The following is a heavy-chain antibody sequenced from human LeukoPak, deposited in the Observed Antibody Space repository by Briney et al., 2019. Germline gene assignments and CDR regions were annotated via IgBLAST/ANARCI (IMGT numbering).Heavy chain of an antibody. CDR3: AHSPNPGGDSSDYSVSRRGPNWFDP. Sequence: SGPTLVNPTQTLTLTCTFSGFSLNTSGVAVGWIRQPPGKALEWLALIFWNDYKRYSPSLKSRLTITKDTSKNQVVLTMTNLDPVDTATYFCAHSPNPGGDSSDYSVSRRGPNWFDPWGQGTLVAVSS. CDR1: GFSLNTSGVA. J-gene: IGHJ5*02. CDR2: IFWNDYK. V-gene: IGHV2-5*01. D-gene: IGHD6-19*01.